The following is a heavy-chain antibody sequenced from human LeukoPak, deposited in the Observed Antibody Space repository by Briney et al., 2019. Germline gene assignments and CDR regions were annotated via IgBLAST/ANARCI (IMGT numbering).Heavy chain of an antibody. Sequence: SETLSLTCTVSGGSNSSSDYYWGWSRQPPGKGLEWIASIYYSGTTHYNPSHQSRVAMSVDTSKNQFPLKLSSVTAADTAVYYCARVNTQGVPSPWGQGILVTVSS. CDR2: IYYSGTT. J-gene: IGHJ5*02. V-gene: IGHV4-39*06. CDR3: ARVNTQGVPSP. CDR1: GGSNSSSDYY. D-gene: IGHD2-15*01.